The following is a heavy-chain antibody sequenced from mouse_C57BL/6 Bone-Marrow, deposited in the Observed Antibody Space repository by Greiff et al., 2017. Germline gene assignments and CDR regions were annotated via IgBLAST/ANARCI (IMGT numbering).Heavy chain of an antibody. CDR1: GFTFSSYG. V-gene: IGHV5-6*01. D-gene: IGHD1-1*01. CDR2: ISSGGSYT. J-gene: IGHJ2*01. CDR3: ARQGTVVDY. Sequence: EVMLVESGGDLVKPGGSLKLSCAASGFTFSSYGMSWVRQTPDKRLEWVATISSGGSYTYYPDSVKGRFTISRDTAKHTLYLLMSRQKAEDTAMYYWARQGTVVDYWGQGTTLTVSS.